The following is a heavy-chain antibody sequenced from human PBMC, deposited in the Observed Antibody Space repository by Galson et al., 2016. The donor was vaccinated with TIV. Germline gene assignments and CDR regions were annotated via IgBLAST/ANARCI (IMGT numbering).Heavy chain of an antibody. D-gene: IGHD1-14*01. CDR1: GFTFDVYA. CDR3: TRDEPSYNYVLDV. CDR2: ISSDGSST. J-gene: IGHJ6*02. Sequence: SLRLSCAASGFTFDVYAMHWVRQAPGKGLVWVSRISSDGSSTLYADSVKGRFTISRDNAKNTLYLQMSSLRAEDTALYYCTRDEPSYNYVLDVWGQGTTVTVSS. V-gene: IGHV3-74*01.